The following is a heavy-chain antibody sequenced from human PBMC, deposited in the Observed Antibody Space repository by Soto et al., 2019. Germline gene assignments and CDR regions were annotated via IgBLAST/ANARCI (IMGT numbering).Heavy chain of an antibody. CDR2: ISPDGSNR. Sequence: SGGSLRLSCAASGFTFSTYWMNWVRQTPGKGLMWVSRISPDGSNRGYADSVEGRFTVSRDNAKNTLYLQMHSLRAEDTAVYYCAFFGVVMEGFDYWGQGTLVTVSS. CDR1: GFTFSTYW. D-gene: IGHD3-3*01. V-gene: IGHV3-74*01. CDR3: AFFGVVMEGFDY. J-gene: IGHJ4*02.